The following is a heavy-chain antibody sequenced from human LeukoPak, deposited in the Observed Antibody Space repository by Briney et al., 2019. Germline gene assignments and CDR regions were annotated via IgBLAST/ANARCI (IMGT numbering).Heavy chain of an antibody. D-gene: IGHD2-15*01. CDR3: ARAADTSCSGGSCYLFDY. J-gene: IGHJ4*02. CDR1: GYTFTSYD. V-gene: IGHV1-8*01. CDR2: LNPNSGNT. Sequence: GASVKVSCKASGYTFTSYDINWVRPATGQGLAWMGWLNPNSGNTGYAQKFQGRVTMTRNTSISTAYMELSSLRSEDTAVYYCARAADTSCSGGSCYLFDYWGQGTLVTVSS.